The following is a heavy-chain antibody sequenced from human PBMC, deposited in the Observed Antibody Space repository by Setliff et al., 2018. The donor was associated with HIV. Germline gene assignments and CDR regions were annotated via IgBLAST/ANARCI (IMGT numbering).Heavy chain of an antibody. J-gene: IGHJ6*03. V-gene: IGHV3-49*04. CDR1: GFNFGDYG. D-gene: IGHD3-3*01. Sequence: GGSLRLSCIASGFNFGDYGMSWVRQAPGKGLEWVGFIRSKGYGGTTEYAASVKGRFTISRDDPKSIAYLQMNSLKTEDTAVYYCTRDRITIFGVVMRSNYYYMDVWGKGTTVTVSS. CDR3: TRDRITIFGVVMRSNYYYMDV. CDR2: IRSKGYGGTT.